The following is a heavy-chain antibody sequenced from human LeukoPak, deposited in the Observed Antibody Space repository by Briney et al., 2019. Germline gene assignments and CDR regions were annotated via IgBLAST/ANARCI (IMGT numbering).Heavy chain of an antibody. Sequence: PSGTLSLTCDVSGGSISSSNWWSWVRQPPGKGLEWVGEIYHSGSTNYNPSLKSRVTISVDKSKNQFSLKLSSVTAADTAVYYCARVGSSGWYRVGYFQHWGQGTLVTVSS. D-gene: IGHD6-19*01. CDR1: GGSISSSNW. CDR3: ARVGSSGWYRVGYFQH. V-gene: IGHV4-4*02. J-gene: IGHJ1*01. CDR2: IYHSGST.